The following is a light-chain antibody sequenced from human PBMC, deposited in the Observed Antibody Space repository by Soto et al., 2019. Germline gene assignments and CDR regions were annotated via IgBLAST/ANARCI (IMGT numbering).Light chain of an antibody. CDR3: CSYAGSSTFYV. J-gene: IGLJ1*01. CDR2: EGS. Sequence: SVLNPPASVSGAPLQSITISFPGTSRDVGSYNLVSWYQQHPGKAPKLMIYEGSKRPSGVSNRFSGSKSGNTASLTISGLQAEDEADYYCCSYAGSSTFYVFGTGTKVTVL. V-gene: IGLV2-23*01. CDR1: SRDVGSYNL.